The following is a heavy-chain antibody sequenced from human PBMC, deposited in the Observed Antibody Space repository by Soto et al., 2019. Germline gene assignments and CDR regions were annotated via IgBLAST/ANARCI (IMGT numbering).Heavy chain of an antibody. J-gene: IGHJ6*02. Sequence: QVQLVQSGAEVKKPGSSVNVSCKASGGTFSSYAISWVRQAPGQGLEWMGGIIHIFGTANYAQKFQGRVTISADESTSTADRELSGLRSEDTAVYYCARTAGSYSRMDVWGQGPTVTVSS. CDR3: ARTAGSYSRMDV. V-gene: IGHV1-69*01. CDR1: GGTFSSYA. CDR2: IIHIFGTA. D-gene: IGHD1-26*01.